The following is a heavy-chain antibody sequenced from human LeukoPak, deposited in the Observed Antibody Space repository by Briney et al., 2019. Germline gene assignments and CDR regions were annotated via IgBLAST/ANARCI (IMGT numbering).Heavy chain of an antibody. D-gene: IGHD3-22*01. J-gene: IGHJ4*02. V-gene: IGHV1-69*05. CDR3: AREGSSGYWASDY. CDR2: IIPIFGTA. Sequence: SVKVSCKASGGTFSSYAISWVRQAPGQGLEWMGRIIPIFGTANYAQKFQGRVTITTDESTSTAYMELSSLRSEDTAVYYCAREGSSGYWASDYWGQGTLVTVSS. CDR1: GGTFSSYA.